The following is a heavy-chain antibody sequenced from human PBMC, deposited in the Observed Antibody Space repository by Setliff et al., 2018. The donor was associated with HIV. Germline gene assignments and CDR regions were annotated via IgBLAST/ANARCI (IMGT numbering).Heavy chain of an antibody. CDR2: FTSYNNQA. CDR3: ARGGDPPYYFLGMDV. Sequence: ASVKVSCKISGYTLTAYGLNWVRQAPGQGPEWMGWFTSYNNQAEYAPKFQGRVTMTIDTSTSTAYMELRNLKYGDTAVYYCARGGDPPYYFLGMDVWGQGTTVTVSS. CDR1: GYTLTAYG. D-gene: IGHD3-10*01. J-gene: IGHJ6*02. V-gene: IGHV1-18*01.